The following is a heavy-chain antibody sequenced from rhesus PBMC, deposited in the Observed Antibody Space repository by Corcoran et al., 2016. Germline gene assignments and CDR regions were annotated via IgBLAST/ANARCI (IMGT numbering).Heavy chain of an antibody. CDR2: ISGSSGST. V-gene: IGHV4-65*01. D-gene: IGHD5-12*01. Sequence: QVQLQESGPGLVKPSETLSLTCAVSGGSVSSSNWWSWNRQPPGKGLEWIGYISGSSGSTYYNPSLKSRVTISTDTSKNQFSLKLSSVTAADTAVYYCARDTCDYWGQGVLVTVSS. J-gene: IGHJ4*01. CDR3: ARDTCDY. CDR1: GGSVSSSNW.